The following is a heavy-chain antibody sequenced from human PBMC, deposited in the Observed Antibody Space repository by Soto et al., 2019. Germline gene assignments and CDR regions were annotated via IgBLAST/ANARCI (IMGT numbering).Heavy chain of an antibody. CDR1: GGTISSADYY. CDR2: IYYSGST. Sequence: PSETLSLTCTVSGGTISSADYYWCWIRQPPGKGLEWIGYIYYSGSTYYNPSLKSRVTISVDTSKNQFTLKLSSVTAADTAVYYCARAAGEYCISTSCPPYFDYWGQGTLVTVSS. V-gene: IGHV4-30-4*01. D-gene: IGHD2-2*01. J-gene: IGHJ4*02. CDR3: ARAAGEYCISTSCPPYFDY.